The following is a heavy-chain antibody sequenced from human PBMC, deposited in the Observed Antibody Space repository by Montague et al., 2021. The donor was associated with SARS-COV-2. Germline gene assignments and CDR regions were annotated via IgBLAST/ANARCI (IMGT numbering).Heavy chain of an antibody. CDR3: SRGYCGGGSCYVFDY. D-gene: IGHD2-15*01. CDR1: GDSVAGHRRR. J-gene: IGHJ4*02. CDR2: PQFEKKKYN. Sequence: CAISGDSVAGHRRRSEEHTSELQTPTKLVCRPQFEKKKYNDYAVSVEGRITINPDTSKNQFSLQLKSVTPEDTAVYYCSRGYCGGGSCYVFDYWGQGTLVTVSS. V-gene: IGHV6-1*01.